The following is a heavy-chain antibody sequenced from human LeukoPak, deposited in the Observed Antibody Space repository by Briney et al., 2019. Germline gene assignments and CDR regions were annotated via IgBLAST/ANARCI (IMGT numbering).Heavy chain of an antibody. CDR2: ISGSGITT. V-gene: IGHV3-23*01. CDR1: GFTFSTYG. Sequence: GGTLRLSCAGSGFTFSTYGMSWVRQTPEKGLEWVSAISGSGITTYYVDSVKGRFTISRDNSKNTLVLQMNSLRAEDTAVYYCAREKQHVGYYYYMDVWGKGTTVTVSS. CDR3: AREKQHVGYYYYMDV. J-gene: IGHJ6*03. D-gene: IGHD1/OR15-1a*01.